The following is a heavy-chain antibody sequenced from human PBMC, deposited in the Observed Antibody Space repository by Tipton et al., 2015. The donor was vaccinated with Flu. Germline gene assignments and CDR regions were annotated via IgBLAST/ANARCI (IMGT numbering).Heavy chain of an antibody. V-gene: IGHV4-61*02. CDR1: GDSISSGSYY. CDR3: ARDSRIAAAGSEDY. Sequence: TLSLTCTVSGDSISSGSYYWSWIRQPAGRGLEWIGRIYTHVNTNYNPSLKSRVTIAVDTSKNQFSLKLSSVTAADTAVYYCARDSRIAAAGSEDYWGQGTLVTVSS. D-gene: IGHD6-13*01. CDR2: IYTHVNT. J-gene: IGHJ4*02.